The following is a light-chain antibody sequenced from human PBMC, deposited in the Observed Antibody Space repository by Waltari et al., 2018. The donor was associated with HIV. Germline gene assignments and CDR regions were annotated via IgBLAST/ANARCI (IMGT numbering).Light chain of an antibody. CDR2: EVS. V-gene: IGLV2-14*01. CDR1: SSDVGGYNY. J-gene: IGLJ2*01. CDR3: SSYTSSSTLV. Sequence: QSALTQPASVSGSPGQSITLSCTGTSSDVGGYNYVSWYQQHPDKAPKLLIYEVSSRPSGISSRFSGCKSANTASLTISGLQADDEADYYCSSYTSSSTLVFGGGTKLTV.